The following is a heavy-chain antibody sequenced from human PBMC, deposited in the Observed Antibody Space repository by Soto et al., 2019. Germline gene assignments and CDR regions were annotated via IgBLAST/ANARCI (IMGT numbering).Heavy chain of an antibody. Sequence: KSSETLSLTCTVSGGSISSGDYFWSWIRQPPGKGLEWIGYIYYSGSTYYNPSLKSRVTISVDTSKNQFSLKLSSVTAADTAVYYCATRRGGYDPHLRYWGQGTLVTVSS. V-gene: IGHV4-30-4*01. D-gene: IGHD3-16*01. CDR2: IYYSGST. CDR3: ATRRGGYDPHLRY. CDR1: GGSISSGDYF. J-gene: IGHJ4*02.